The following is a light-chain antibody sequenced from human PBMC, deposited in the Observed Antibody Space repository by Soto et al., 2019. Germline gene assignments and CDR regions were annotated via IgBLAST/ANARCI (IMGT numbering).Light chain of an antibody. CDR1: SSNIGSNT. J-gene: IGLJ2*01. V-gene: IGLV1-44*01. CDR3: AAWDDSLNGHVV. Sequence: QSVLTQPPSASGTPGQRVTISCSGSSSNIGSNTVNWYQQLPGTAPKLLIYSNNQRPSGVPDRFSGSKSDTSASLAISGLQSMDEADYYCAAWDDSLNGHVVFGGGTKLTVL. CDR2: SNN.